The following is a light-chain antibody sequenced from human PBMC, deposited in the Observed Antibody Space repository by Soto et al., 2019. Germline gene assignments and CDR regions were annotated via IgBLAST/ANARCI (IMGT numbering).Light chain of an antibody. Sequence: QSALTQPASVSGSPGQSIAISCTGTRSDVGAYNYVSWYQQHPGKAPKLMISEVTNRPSGVSDRFSGSKSGNTASLTISGLQAEDEAHYHCCSYAGSRTFVFGGGTQLTVL. CDR3: CSYAGSRTFV. V-gene: IGLV2-14*01. CDR1: RSDVGAYNY. CDR2: EVT. J-gene: IGLJ2*01.